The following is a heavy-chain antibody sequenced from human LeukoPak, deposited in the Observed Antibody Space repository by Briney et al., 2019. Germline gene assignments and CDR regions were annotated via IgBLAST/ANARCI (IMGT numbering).Heavy chain of an antibody. CDR2: INTDTRGT. D-gene: IGHD3-16*01. Sequence: PGGSLRLSCAASGFTFTDYWMHWVRQVPGKGLVWVSIINTDTRGTYYADSVKGRFTISRDNAKSTLYLQMDSLRAEDTAVYYCARAGAYHFDNWGRGTLVTVSS. CDR1: GFTFTDYW. CDR3: ARAGAYHFDN. V-gene: IGHV3-74*01. J-gene: IGHJ4*02.